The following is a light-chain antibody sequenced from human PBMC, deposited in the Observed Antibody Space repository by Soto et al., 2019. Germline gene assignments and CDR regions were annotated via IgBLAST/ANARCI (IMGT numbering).Light chain of an antibody. CDR2: DVF. J-gene: IGLJ1*01. V-gene: IGLV2-11*01. CDR3: CSFAGTHYV. Sequence: QSVLTQPSSVSGSPGQSVTVSCTGTGSDVGHYDYVSWYQQHPGKAPKLIIYDVFKRPSGVPDRFSGSKSVTTASLTISGLQAEDEADYFCCSFAGTHYVFGTGTKLTVL. CDR1: GSDVGHYDY.